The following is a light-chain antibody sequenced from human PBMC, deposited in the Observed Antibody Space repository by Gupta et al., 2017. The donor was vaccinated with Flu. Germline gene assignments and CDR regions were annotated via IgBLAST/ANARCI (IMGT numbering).Light chain of an antibody. Sequence: SSVLPQPPPVSVAQGQTARITCWGNNIGGKSLDWYQQKPGQAPLVIVYDDRDGPSGSPEGFSGSYSGKTATMTIIRVGAEEEADYYCQVWYSSSGKHVVFGGGTKLTVL. V-gene: IGLV3-21*02. J-gene: IGLJ2*01. CDR3: QVWYSSSGKHVV. CDR2: DDR. CDR1: NIGGKS.